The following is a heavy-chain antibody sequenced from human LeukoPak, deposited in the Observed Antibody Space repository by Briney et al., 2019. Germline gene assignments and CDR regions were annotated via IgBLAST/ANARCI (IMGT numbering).Heavy chain of an antibody. CDR1: GFTLSSYG. Sequence: PGGSLRLSCAASGFTLSSYGMHWVRQAPGKGLEWVALLWFDGSNKYYADSVKGRFTISRDNSKNTLYLQMNSLRAEDTAVYYCARGVGDSSGYYYYFDYWGQGTPVTVSS. CDR2: LWFDGSNK. V-gene: IGHV3-33*01. CDR3: ARGVGDSSGYYYYFDY. J-gene: IGHJ4*02. D-gene: IGHD3-22*01.